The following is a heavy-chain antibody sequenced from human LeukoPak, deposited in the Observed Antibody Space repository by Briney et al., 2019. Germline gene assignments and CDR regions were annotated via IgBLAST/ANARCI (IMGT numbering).Heavy chain of an antibody. D-gene: IGHD2-2*01. J-gene: IGHJ5*02. CDR3: ARGRYCSSTSCYFRFDP. CDR1: GGSFSGYY. Sequence: SETLSLTCAVYGGSFSGYYWGWIRQPPGKGLEWIGEINHSGSTNYNPSLKSRVTVSVGTSKNQLSLKLSSVTAADTAVYYCARGRYCSSTSCYFRFDPWGQGTLVTVSS. CDR2: INHSGST. V-gene: IGHV4-34*01.